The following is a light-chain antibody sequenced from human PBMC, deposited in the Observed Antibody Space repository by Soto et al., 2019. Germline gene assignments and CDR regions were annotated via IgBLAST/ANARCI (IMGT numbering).Light chain of an antibody. CDR2: GAS. V-gene: IGKV3-20*01. CDR3: QQYGSSPLA. Sequence: EIVLTQSPGTLSLSPGERATLSCRASQSVYSNFLAWYQQKPGQAPRLLIYGASSRATGLPNRFSGSGSGTDLTLTISRLEPEDVAVYYCQQYGSSPLAFGGGTKVEIK. CDR1: QSVYSNF. J-gene: IGKJ4*01.